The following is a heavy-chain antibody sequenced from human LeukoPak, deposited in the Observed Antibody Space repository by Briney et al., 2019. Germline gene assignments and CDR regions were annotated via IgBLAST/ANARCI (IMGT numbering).Heavy chain of an antibody. CDR2: INNEGTGT. CDR3: ARGSSSWRNAFDI. J-gene: IGHJ3*02. CDR1: GFTFSSYL. D-gene: IGHD6-13*01. Sequence: GGSLRLSCAASGFTFSSYLMHWVRHAPGKGLVWVSRINNEGTGTSYADSVKGRFTISTDNAKNTLDLQMNSLRAEYTAVYYCARGSSSWRNAFDIWGQGTMVTVSS. V-gene: IGHV3-74*01.